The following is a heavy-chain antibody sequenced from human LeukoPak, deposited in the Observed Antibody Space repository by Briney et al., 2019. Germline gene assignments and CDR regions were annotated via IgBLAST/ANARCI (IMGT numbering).Heavy chain of an antibody. V-gene: IGHV3-33*01. J-gene: IGHJ4*02. CDR2: IWYDRSNK. CDR3: ARNYYDSSGGFDY. CDR1: GFTFSSYG. Sequence: GGSLRLSCAASGFTFSSYGMHWVRQAPGKGLEWVAVIWYDRSNKYYADSVKGRFTISRDNSKNTLYLQMNSLRAEDTAVYYCARNYYDSSGGFDYWGQGTLVTVSS. D-gene: IGHD3-22*01.